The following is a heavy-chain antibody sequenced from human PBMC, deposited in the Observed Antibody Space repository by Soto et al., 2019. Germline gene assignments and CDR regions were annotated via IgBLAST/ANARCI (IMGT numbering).Heavy chain of an antibody. V-gene: IGHV1-18*01. CDR2: ISTYNGNT. CDR1: GYTFTSYD. D-gene: IGHD3-16*01. Sequence: QVQLVQSGAEVKKPGASVKVSCKASGYTFTSYDISWVRQAPGQGLEWMGWISTYNGNTNYAQKLQGRVTMTTDTATSIASMELRSLSSEDTAAYYCASGMGQAIDYCGQGPLVTVSS. J-gene: IGHJ4*02. CDR3: ASGMGQAIDY.